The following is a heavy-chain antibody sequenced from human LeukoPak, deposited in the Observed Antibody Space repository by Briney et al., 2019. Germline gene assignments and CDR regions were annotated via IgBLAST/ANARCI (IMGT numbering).Heavy chain of an antibody. Sequence: GGSLRLSCAASGFTFSSYAMSWGRQAPGKGLEWVSAISGSGGSTYYAASVKGRFTISRDNSKNTLYLQMNSLRAEDTAVYYCAKSTAKTYYYDSSGYRYFDYWGQGTLVTVSS. V-gene: IGHV3-23*01. D-gene: IGHD3-22*01. J-gene: IGHJ4*02. CDR2: ISGSGGST. CDR1: GFTFSSYA. CDR3: AKSTAKTYYYDSSGYRYFDY.